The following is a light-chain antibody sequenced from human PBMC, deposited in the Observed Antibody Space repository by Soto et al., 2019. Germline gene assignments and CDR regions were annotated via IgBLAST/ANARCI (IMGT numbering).Light chain of an antibody. Sequence: QSVLTQPASASGSPGQSITISCTGTSSDVGGYNYVSWYQQHPGKAPKLMIYEVSNRPSGVSNRFSGSKSGNKASLTISGLQAEDEADYYCSSYTSSSTLVFGGGTKLTVL. CDR3: SSYTSSSTLV. CDR1: SSDVGGYNY. J-gene: IGLJ2*01. CDR2: EVS. V-gene: IGLV2-14*01.